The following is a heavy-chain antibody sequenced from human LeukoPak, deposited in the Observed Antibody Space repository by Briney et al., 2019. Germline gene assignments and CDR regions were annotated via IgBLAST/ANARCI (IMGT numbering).Heavy chain of an antibody. V-gene: IGHV1-2*02. J-gene: IGHJ4*02. CDR2: INPNSGGT. CDR1: GYTFTGCY. CDR3: ARDLVPEMATIGAY. D-gene: IGHD5-24*01. Sequence: ASVKVSCKASGYTFTGCYMHWVREAPGQGLEWMGWINPNSGGTNYAQKFQSRVTMTRDTSISTAYMELSRLRSDDTAVYYCARDLVPEMATIGAYWGQGTLVTVSS.